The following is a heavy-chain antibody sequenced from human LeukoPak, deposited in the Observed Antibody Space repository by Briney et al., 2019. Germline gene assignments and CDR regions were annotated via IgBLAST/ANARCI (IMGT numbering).Heavy chain of an antibody. D-gene: IGHD3-9*01. CDR1: DGSLSGYY. CDR2: INHSGST. J-gene: IGHJ4*02. V-gene: IGHV4-34*01. CDR3: ARVHGYYDILTGYYRYYFDY. Sequence: SETLSLTCAVYDGSLSGYYWTWIRQPPGKGLEWIGEINHSGSTNYNPSLKSRVTIDTSKNQFSLKLTSVTAADTAVYYCARVHGYYDILTGYYRYYFDYWGQGTLVTVSS.